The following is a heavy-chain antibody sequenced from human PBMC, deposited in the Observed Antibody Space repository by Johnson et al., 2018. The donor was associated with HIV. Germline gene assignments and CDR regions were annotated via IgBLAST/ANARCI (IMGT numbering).Heavy chain of an antibody. J-gene: IGHJ3*02. V-gene: IGHV3-9*01. Sequence: VQLVESGGRLVQPGRSLRLSCVTSGFSFDDYAMHWVRQAPGKGLEWVSSISWNSGSIGYADSVKGRFTISRDNAKNSLYLQMNSLRAEDTAVYYCSSDHPTAPFIILNAFDIWGQGTMVTVSS. CDR1: GFSFDDYA. CDR3: SSDHPTAPFIILNAFDI. CDR2: ISWNSGSI. D-gene: IGHD3-16*02.